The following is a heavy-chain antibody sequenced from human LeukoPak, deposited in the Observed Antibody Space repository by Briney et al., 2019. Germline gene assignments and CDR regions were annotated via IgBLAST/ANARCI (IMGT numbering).Heavy chain of an antibody. J-gene: IGHJ1*01. CDR1: GGTFSSYA. D-gene: IGHD3-22*01. CDR2: IIPIFGTA. V-gene: IGHV1-69*01. Sequence: GSSVKVSCKASGGTFSSYAISWVRQAPGQGLEWMGGIIPIFGTANYAQKFQGRVTITADESTSTAYMELRSLRSDDTAVYYCAREGYYDSNGDAEYFQHWGQGTLVTVSS. CDR3: AREGYYDSNGDAEYFQH.